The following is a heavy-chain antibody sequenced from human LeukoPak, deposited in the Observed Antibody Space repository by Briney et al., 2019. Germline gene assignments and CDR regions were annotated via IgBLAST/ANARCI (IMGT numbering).Heavy chain of an antibody. D-gene: IGHD3-10*01. CDR2: IYYSGST. CDR1: GGSISSYY. V-gene: IGHV4-59*01. J-gene: IGHJ5*02. CDR3: ARHSLWFGFDP. Sequence: PSETLSLTCTVSGGSISSYYWSWIRQPPGKGLGWIGYIYYSGSTNYNPSLKSRVTISVDTSKNQFSLKLSSVTAADTAVYYCARHSLWFGFDPWGQGTLVTVSS.